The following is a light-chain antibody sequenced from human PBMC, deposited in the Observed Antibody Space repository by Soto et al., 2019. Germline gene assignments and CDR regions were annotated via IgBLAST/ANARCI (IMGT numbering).Light chain of an antibody. CDR3: QQYGSSPVT. J-gene: IGKJ1*01. CDR1: QSVSSSY. CDR2: GAS. V-gene: IGKV3-20*01. Sequence: EIVLTQSSGTLSLSPGERATRSCRASQSVSSSYLAWYQQKPGQAPRLLIYGASSRATGIPDRFSGSGSGTDFTLTISRLEPEDFAVYYCQQYGSSPVTFGQGTKVDIK.